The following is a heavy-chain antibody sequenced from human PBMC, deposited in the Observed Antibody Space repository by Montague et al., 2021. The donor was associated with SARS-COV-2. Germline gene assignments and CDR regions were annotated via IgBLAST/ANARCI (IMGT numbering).Heavy chain of an antibody. J-gene: IGHJ6*02. CDR2: VSDSGS. CDR3: ARHRKDYDIWTGYSTSFYYDMDV. Sequence: SETLSLTCTVSGGSNSRYYWSWIRQPPGKGLEWIGYVSDSGSDYNPSLKSRVSISVDTSKKLLSLRLSSVTAADTAIYYCARHRKDYDIWTGYSTSFYYDMDVWGQGTTVTVSS. CDR1: GGSNSRYY. D-gene: IGHD3-9*01. V-gene: IGHV4-59*08.